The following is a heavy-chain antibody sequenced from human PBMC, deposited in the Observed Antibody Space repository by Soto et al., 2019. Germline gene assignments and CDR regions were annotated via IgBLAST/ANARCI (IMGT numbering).Heavy chain of an antibody. CDR2: INAGNGNT. J-gene: IGHJ6*02. Sequence: ASVKVSCKASGYTFTSYAMHWVRQAPGQRLEWMGWINAGNGNTKYSQKFQGRVTMTRDTSTSTVYMELSSLRSEDTAVYYCARASGYSYGNFGDYYYGMDVWGQGTTVTVSS. V-gene: IGHV1-3*01. CDR3: ARASGYSYGNFGDYYYGMDV. CDR1: GYTFTSYA. D-gene: IGHD5-18*01.